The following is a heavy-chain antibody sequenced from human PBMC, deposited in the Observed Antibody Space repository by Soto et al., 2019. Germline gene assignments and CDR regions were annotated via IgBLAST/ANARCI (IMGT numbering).Heavy chain of an antibody. V-gene: IGHV1-3*01. CDR3: VGSLRDSSSFDY. CDR1: GYTFTIYA. CDR2: ITAGNGNT. Sequence: ASVKVSCKASGYTFTIYAFQWVRQAPGRGLEWMGWITAGNGNTKFSRKFQGRVTLTRDTSATTAYMELSSLTSEDTAVYYCVGSLRDSSSFDYWGQGTLVTVSS. J-gene: IGHJ4*02. D-gene: IGHD6-13*01.